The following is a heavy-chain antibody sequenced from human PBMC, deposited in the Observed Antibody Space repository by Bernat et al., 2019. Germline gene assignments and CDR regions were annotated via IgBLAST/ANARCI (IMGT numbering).Heavy chain of an antibody. CDR1: GFTFSSYS. CDR3: ARINWGNYFDY. CDR2: ISSSGTYI. D-gene: IGHD7-27*01. J-gene: IGHJ4*02. Sequence: EVQLLESGGGLVQPGGSLRLSCAASGFTFSSYSMNWVRQAPGKGLEWVSSISSSGTYIYYADSVKGRFTISRDNAKNSLYLQMSSLRAEDTAVYYCARINWGNYFDYWGQGTLVTVSS. V-gene: IGHV3-21*01.